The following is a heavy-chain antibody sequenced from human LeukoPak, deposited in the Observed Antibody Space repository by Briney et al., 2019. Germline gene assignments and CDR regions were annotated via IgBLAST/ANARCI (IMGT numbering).Heavy chain of an antibody. D-gene: IGHD2-15*01. V-gene: IGHV1-18*04. J-gene: IGHJ3*02. CDR3: ARYCNGGSCYAYDAFDM. Sequence: VSVKVSCKASGYTFTTYDINWVRQAPGQGLEWMGWISPYNGNTIYAQKLQGRVTMTTDTSTSTAYMELRSLRSDDTAVYYCARYCNGGSCYAYDAFDMWGQGTMVTVSS. CDR1: GYTFTTYD. CDR2: ISPYNGNT.